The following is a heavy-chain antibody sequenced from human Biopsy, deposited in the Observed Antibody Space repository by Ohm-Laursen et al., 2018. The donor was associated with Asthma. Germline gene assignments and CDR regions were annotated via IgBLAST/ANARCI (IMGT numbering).Heavy chain of an antibody. CDR1: GYNFISFA. J-gene: IGHJ3*01. V-gene: IGHV1-3*04. Sequence: SSPASGYNFISFAIHWVRQAPGQRLEWMGWVNTGNGEARWSEEFQGRVTITRDTSASTAYMELRSLRSEDTATYYCARTYYDFLTGQVKDVFGVWGQGTMVTVSS. CDR2: VNTGNGEA. CDR3: ARTYYDFLTGQVKDVFGV. D-gene: IGHD3-9*01.